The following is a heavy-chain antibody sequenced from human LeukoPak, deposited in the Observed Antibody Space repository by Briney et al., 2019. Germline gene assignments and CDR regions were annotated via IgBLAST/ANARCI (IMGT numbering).Heavy chain of an antibody. CDR3: ARSRSGYSYDHAAIDI. J-gene: IGHJ3*02. CDR1: GGSISSYY. Sequence: PSETLSLTCTVSGGSISSYYWSWIRQPPGKGLEWIAYIDYRGSTTYNPSLKSRVTISVDTSRNQFSLKLSSVTAADTAVYYCARSRSGYSYDHAAIDIWGQGTMVTVSS. D-gene: IGHD5-18*01. V-gene: IGHV4-59*01. CDR2: IDYRGST.